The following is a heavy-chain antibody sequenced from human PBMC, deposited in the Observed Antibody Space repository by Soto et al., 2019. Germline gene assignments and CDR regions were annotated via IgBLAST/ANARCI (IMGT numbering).Heavy chain of an antibody. CDR1: GGSINDDTYY. Sequence: QLQLQESGPGLVKPSETLSLTCTVSGGSINDDTYYWGWIRQPPGKGLEWIGSIYYSGTSSYNPSIKSRVTLSVALSTNLLSLRLRSVTAADTAVYYWARLHCASPNCVPLDPWCQGTLVIVSS. D-gene: IGHD2-2*01. J-gene: IGHJ5*02. CDR2: IYYSGTS. CDR3: ARLHCASPNCVPLDP. V-gene: IGHV4-39*01.